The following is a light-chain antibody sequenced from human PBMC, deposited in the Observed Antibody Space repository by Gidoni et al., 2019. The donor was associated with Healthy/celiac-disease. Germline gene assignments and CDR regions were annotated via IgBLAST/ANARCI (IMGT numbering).Light chain of an antibody. Sequence: DIQMTQSPSSLSASVGDRVTITCRASQSISSYLNWYQQKPGKAPKLLNYAASSLQSGVPSRFSGSGSGTDFTLTISSLQPEDFATYYCQQSYSTPLTFGGRTKVEIK. CDR3: QQSYSTPLT. CDR2: AAS. CDR1: QSISSY. V-gene: IGKV1-39*01. J-gene: IGKJ4*01.